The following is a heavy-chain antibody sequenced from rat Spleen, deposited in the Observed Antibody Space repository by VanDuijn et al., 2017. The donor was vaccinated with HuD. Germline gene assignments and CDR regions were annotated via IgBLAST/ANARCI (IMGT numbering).Heavy chain of an antibody. CDR1: GSSLTTNN. J-gene: IGHJ2*01. D-gene: IGHD1-10*01. CDR2: IWSNGAT. V-gene: IGHV2-47*01. CDR3: ALIFIRTTDYFDY. Sequence: QVQLRESGPGLVQPSQTLSLTCTVSGSSLTTNNVGWIRQPPGKGLEWMGVIWSNGATDYNSAIKSRLSISRDTSKSQVFLHMNSLQTEDTAIYFWALIFIRTTDYFDYWGQGVMVTVSS.